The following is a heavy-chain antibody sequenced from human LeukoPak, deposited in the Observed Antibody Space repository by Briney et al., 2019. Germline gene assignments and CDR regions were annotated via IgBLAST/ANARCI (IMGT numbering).Heavy chain of an antibody. D-gene: IGHD2-2*02. V-gene: IGHV1-69*05. CDR1: GTSTNYA. CDR2: IIPNFGTV. Sequence: SVKVSCKGGTSTNYAISWVRQAPGQGLEWMGGIIPNFGTVNYAQKFQGRVTITTDESTSTAYMELSSLRSEDTAVYYCASHYTPGPPFDLWGRGTLVTVSS. J-gene: IGHJ2*01. CDR3: ASHYTPGPPFDL.